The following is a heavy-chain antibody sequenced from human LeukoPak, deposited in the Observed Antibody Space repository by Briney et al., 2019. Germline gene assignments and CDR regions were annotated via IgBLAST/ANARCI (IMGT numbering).Heavy chain of an antibody. J-gene: IGHJ6*02. CDR2: ISGNGGST. V-gene: IGHV3-23*01. CDR3: AKEPDGMDV. Sequence: PSETLSLTCTVSGGSISSYYWSWVRQAPGKGLEWVSTISGNGGSTYYADSVKGRFTISRDNSKNTNTLFLQMDSLRAEDTAVYYRAKEPDGMDVWGQGTTVTVSS. D-gene: IGHD1-14*01. CDR1: GGSISSYY.